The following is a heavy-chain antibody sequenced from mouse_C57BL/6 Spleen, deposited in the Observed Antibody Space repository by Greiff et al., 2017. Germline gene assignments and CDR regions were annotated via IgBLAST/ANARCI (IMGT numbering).Heavy chain of an antibody. V-gene: IGHV1-54*01. Sequence: VQEVESGAELVRPGTSVKVSCKASGYAFTNYLIEWVKQRPGQGLEWIGVINPGSGGTNYNEKFKGKATLTADKSSSTAYMQLSSLTSEDSAVYFCARSGGVDFDYWGQGTTLTVSS. CDR2: INPGSGGT. CDR1: GYAFTNYL. J-gene: IGHJ2*01. CDR3: ARSGGVDFDY. D-gene: IGHD3-2*02.